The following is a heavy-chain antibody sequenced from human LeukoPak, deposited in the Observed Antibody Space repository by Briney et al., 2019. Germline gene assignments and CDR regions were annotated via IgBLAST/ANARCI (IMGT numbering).Heavy chain of an antibody. D-gene: IGHD3-10*01. CDR1: GGSISSGGYY. CDR2: IYYSGST. V-gene: IGHV4-31*03. CDR3: ARDRWFGELSNGMDV. J-gene: IGHJ6*02. Sequence: SETLSLTCTVSGGSISSGGYYWSWIRQHPGKGLEWIGYIYYSGSTYYNPSLKSRVTISVDTSKNQFSLKLSSVTAADTAVYYCARDRWFGELSNGMDVWGQGTTVIVSS.